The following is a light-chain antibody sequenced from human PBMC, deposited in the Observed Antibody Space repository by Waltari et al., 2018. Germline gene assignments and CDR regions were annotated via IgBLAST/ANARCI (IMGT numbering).Light chain of an antibody. V-gene: IGKV1-17*01. J-gene: IGKJ4*01. CDR1: QGIGNA. CDR3: LQHKNYPLT. Sequence: DIQMTQSPSSLSASIEDTFTLTCRPSQGIGNALAWYQQKPGKAPQRWIYSASSLQRGVPSRFSGSGSGTEFTLTISSLQPEDLATYYCLQHKNYPLTFGGGTKVGIK. CDR2: SAS.